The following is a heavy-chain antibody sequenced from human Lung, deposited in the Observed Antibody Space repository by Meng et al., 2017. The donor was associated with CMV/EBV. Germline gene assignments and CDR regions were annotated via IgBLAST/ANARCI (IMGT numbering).Heavy chain of an antibody. CDR3: ASFPPPGKQWLVTDY. V-gene: IGHV4-4*02. D-gene: IGHD6-19*01. Sequence: QGQLQESGPGLVTPSGTPSLTCAVSGGSISSSNWWSWVRQPPGKGLEWIGEIYHSGSTNYNPSLKSRVTISVDKSKNQFSLKLSSVTAADTAVYYCASFPPPGKQWLVTDYWGQGTLVTVSS. CDR2: IYHSGST. CDR1: GGSISSSNW. J-gene: IGHJ4*02.